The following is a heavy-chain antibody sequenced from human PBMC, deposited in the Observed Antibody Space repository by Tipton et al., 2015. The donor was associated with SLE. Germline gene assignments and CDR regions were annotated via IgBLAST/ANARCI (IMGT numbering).Heavy chain of an antibody. Sequence: TLSLTCTVSGGSIRSSTYYWGWIRQPPGKGLEWIGYIYYSGTTNYNPSLKSRVTISVDTSKNQVSLKLSSVTAADTAVYYCASARDLGLVYDYWGQGTLVTVSS. CDR3: ASARDLGLVYDY. J-gene: IGHJ4*02. D-gene: IGHD6-19*01. V-gene: IGHV4-61*05. CDR1: GGSIRSSTYY. CDR2: IYYSGTT.